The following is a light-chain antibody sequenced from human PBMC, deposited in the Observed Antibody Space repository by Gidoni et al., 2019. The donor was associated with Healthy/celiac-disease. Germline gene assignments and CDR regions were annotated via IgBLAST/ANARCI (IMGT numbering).Light chain of an antibody. CDR3: QQRSNWPLT. V-gene: IGKV3-11*01. CDR2: DAS. Sequence: DIDLTQSPATLSLSPGERPNLSCRASQSVSSYLAWYQQKPGQAPRLLIYDASNRATGIPARFSGSGSGTDFTLTISSLEPEDFAVYYCQQRSNWPLTFGGGTKVEIK. J-gene: IGKJ4*01. CDR1: QSVSSY.